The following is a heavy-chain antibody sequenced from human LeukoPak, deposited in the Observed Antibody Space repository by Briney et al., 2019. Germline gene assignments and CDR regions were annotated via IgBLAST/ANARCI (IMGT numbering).Heavy chain of an antibody. J-gene: IGHJ4*02. Sequence: GGSLILSCAASGFTFSSYSMNWVRQAPGKGLEWVSSISSSSSYIYYADSVKGRFTISRDNAKNSLYLQMNSLRAEDTAVYYCARGSYDSSGYYYTDYWGQGTLVTVSS. CDR3: ARGSYDSSGYYYTDY. D-gene: IGHD3-22*01. CDR1: GFTFSSYS. CDR2: ISSSSSYI. V-gene: IGHV3-21*01.